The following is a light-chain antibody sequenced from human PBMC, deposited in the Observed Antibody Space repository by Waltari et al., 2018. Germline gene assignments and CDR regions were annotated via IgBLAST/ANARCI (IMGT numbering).Light chain of an antibody. J-gene: IGLJ2*01. CDR3: NSRDSSGNHVV. Sequence: SSELTQDPAVSVALRQTFRLTCQGDSLRSYYASWYQQKPGQAPVLVIYGKNNRPSGTPDRFSGSSSGNTASLTITGAQAEDEADYYCNSRDSSGNHVVFGGGTKLTVL. CDR1: SLRSYY. V-gene: IGLV3-19*01. CDR2: GKN.